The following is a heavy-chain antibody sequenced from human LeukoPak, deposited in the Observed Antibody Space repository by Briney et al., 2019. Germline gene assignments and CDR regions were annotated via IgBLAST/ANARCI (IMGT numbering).Heavy chain of an antibody. CDR2: IGGSGRTT. D-gene: IGHD6-19*01. V-gene: IGHV3-23*01. CDR1: GFTFSNYA. CDR3: ARGRGNSGWSYIDY. Sequence: GGSLRLSCAASGFTFSNYAMGWVRQPPGKGLEWVSTIGGSGRTTYYADSVKGRFTISKDDSRNTLFLQMDSLRAEDTAVFYCARGRGNSGWSYIDYWGQGTLVTVSP. J-gene: IGHJ4*02.